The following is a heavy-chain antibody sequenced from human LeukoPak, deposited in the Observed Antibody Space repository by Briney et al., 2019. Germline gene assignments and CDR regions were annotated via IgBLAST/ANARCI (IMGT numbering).Heavy chain of an antibody. J-gene: IGHJ6*03. CDR1: GYSFTSYW. CDR3: ASRNYDFWSGSGYYYYYMDV. Sequence: GESLKISCKGSGYSFTSYWIGWVRQMPGKGLEWMGIIYPGDSDTRYSPSFQGQVTISADKSISTAYLQRSSLKASDTAMYYCASRNYDFWSGSGYYYYYMDVWGKGTTVTVSS. V-gene: IGHV5-51*01. CDR2: IYPGDSDT. D-gene: IGHD3-3*01.